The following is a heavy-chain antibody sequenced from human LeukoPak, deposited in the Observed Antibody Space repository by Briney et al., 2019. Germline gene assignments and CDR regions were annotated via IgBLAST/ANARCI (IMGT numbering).Heavy chain of an antibody. J-gene: IGHJ5*02. CDR1: GYPFTGYF. D-gene: IGHD1-1*01. CDR2: INPKTGVT. Sequence: ASVTVSCKASGYPFTGYFMHWVRQAPGQGLEWMGWINPKTGVTNYEQKFQGRVIMTRDTSISTVYMEVTRLTSDDTAVYYCARHMTTANNWFDPWGQGTLVTVSS. V-gene: IGHV1-2*02. CDR3: ARHMTTANNWFDP.